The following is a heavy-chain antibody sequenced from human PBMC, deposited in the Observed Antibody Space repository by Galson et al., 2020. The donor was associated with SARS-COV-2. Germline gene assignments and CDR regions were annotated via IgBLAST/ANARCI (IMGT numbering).Heavy chain of an antibody. Sequence: HGESLKISCQASGYNFLRYFITWVRQKPGKGLEWVGSFDPANSYSTYSPSFRGRVTLSADDSISTAYLHWGRLQASDSGMYYCARRLSKIDTSADDLWGHGTLLTVSS. J-gene: IGHJ5*02. CDR2: FDPANSYS. V-gene: IGHV5-10-1*04. CDR3: ARRLSKIDTSADDL. CDR1: GYNFLRYF. D-gene: IGHD3-16*01.